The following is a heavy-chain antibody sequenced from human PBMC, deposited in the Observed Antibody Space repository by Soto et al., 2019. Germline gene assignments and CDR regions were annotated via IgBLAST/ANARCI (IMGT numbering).Heavy chain of an antibody. Sequence: ASVKVSCKASGYTFTSYGISWVRQAPGQGLEWMGWIRAYNGNTNYAQKLQGRVTMTTDTSTSTAYMELRSLRSDDTAVSYCARDYYDSRGYGGSDAFDIWGQGTMVTVSS. D-gene: IGHD3-22*01. CDR3: ARDYYDSRGYGGSDAFDI. J-gene: IGHJ3*02. CDR1: GYTFTSYG. CDR2: IRAYNGNT. V-gene: IGHV1-18*04.